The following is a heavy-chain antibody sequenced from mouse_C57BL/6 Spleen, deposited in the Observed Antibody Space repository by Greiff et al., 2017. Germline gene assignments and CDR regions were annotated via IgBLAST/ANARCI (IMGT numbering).Heavy chain of an antibody. D-gene: IGHD2-10*01. CDR2: INYDGSST. V-gene: IGHV5-16*01. J-gene: IGHJ2*01. CDR3: ARDCLLSYFDY. CDR1: GFTFSDYY. Sequence: EVMLVESEGGLVQPGSSMKLSCTASGFTFSDYYMAWVRQVPEKGLEWVANINYDGSSTYYLDSLKSRFIISSDNAKNILYLQMSSLKSEDTATYYCARDCLLSYFDYWGQGTTLTVSS.